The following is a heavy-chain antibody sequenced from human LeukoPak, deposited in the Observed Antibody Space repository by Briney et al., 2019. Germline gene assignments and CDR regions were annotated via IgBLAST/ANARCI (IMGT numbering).Heavy chain of an antibody. V-gene: IGHV3-21*01. J-gene: IGHJ4*02. Sequence: PGGSLRLSCAASGFTFSSYSMNWVRQTPGKGLEWVSPITSTSSYIYYADSVKGRFTISRDNAKNSLYLQMNSLRAEDTAVYYCARERRSTGAVSGYVDYWGQGTLVTVSS. CDR1: GFTFSSYS. CDR3: ARERRSTGAVSGYVDY. CDR2: ITSTSSYI. D-gene: IGHD3-9*01.